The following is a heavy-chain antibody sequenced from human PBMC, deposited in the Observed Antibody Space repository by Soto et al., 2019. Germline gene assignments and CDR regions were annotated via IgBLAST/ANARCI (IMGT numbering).Heavy chain of an antibody. V-gene: IGHV4-30-2*01. Sequence: SETLSLTCAVSGGSISSGGYSWSWIRQPPGKGLEWIGYIYHSGSTYYNPSLKSRVTISVDRSKNQFSLKLSSVTAADTAVYYCARRQRGYSYGLDYWGQGTLVTVSS. J-gene: IGHJ4*02. D-gene: IGHD5-18*01. CDR3: ARRQRGYSYGLDY. CDR2: IYHSGST. CDR1: GGSISSGGYS.